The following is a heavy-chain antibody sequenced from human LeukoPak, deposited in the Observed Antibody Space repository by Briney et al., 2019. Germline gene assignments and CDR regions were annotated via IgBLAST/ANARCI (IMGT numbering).Heavy chain of an antibody. CDR3: ARSPNTIFGVVSADY. D-gene: IGHD3-3*01. CDR2: MNPNSGNT. CDR1: GYTFTSYD. J-gene: IGHJ4*02. Sequence: ASVKVSCKASGYTFTSYDINWVRQATGQGLEWMGWMNPNSGNTGYAQKFQGRVTMTRNTSISTAYMELRSLRSDDTAVYYCARSPNTIFGVVSADYWGQGTLVTVSS. V-gene: IGHV1-8*01.